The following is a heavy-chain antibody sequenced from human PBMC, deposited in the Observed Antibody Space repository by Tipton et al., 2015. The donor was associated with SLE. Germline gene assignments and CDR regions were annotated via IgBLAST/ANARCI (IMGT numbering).Heavy chain of an antibody. CDR3: ARSNWGWAFDI. J-gene: IGHJ3*02. V-gene: IGHV3-7*01. CDR1: EFTFSTYW. D-gene: IGHD7-27*01. Sequence: RLSCAASEFTFSTYWMSWVRQAPGKGLEWVANINQAGSEKYYVDSVKGRFTISRDNAKNSLYLQMNSLRVEDTAVYYCARSNWGWAFDIWGEGAMVTVSS. CDR2: INQAGSEK.